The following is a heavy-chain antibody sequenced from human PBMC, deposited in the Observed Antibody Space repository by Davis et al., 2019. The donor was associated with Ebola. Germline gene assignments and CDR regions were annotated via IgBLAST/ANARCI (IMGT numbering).Heavy chain of an antibody. J-gene: IGHJ4*02. D-gene: IGHD1-26*01. CDR3: ATVIAKEVGAYDY. Sequence: AASVKVSCKASGYTFTSYRISWVRQAPGQGLEWMGWISAYNGNTNYAQKLQGRVTMTTDTSTSTAYMELSSLRSEDTAVYYCATVIAKEVGAYDYWGQGTLVTVSS. CDR2: ISAYNGNT. V-gene: IGHV1-18*01. CDR1: GYTFTSYR.